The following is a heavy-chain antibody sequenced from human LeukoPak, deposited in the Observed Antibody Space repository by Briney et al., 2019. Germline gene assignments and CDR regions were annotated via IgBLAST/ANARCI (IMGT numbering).Heavy chain of an antibody. J-gene: IGHJ4*02. Sequence: PWGYLRLSCAASTFTVSSYGMHRHRHAPGNGLEWVAVICYDGSNKYYADSVKGRFTISRDNSKNTLDLQMNSLRAEDTAVYYCARDHSSGWYSDYFDYWGRGALVSVSS. CDR1: TFTVSSYG. CDR3: ARDHSSGWYSDYFDY. V-gene: IGHV3-33*01. CDR2: ICYDGSNK. D-gene: IGHD6-19*01.